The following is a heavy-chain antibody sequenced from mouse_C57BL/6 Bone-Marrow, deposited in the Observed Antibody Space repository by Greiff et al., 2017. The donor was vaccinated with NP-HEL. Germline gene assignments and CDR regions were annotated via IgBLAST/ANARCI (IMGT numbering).Heavy chain of an antibody. J-gene: IGHJ2*01. Sequence: QVQLQQPGTELVKPGASVKLSCKASGYTFTSYWMHWVKQRPGPGLEWIGNINPSNGGTNYNEKFKSKATLTVDKSSSTAYMQLSSLTSEDSAVYYCARDLLGHYYGKEFDYWGQGTTLTVSS. CDR3: ARDLLGHYYGKEFDY. CDR2: INPSNGGT. D-gene: IGHD1-1*01. CDR1: GYTFTSYW. V-gene: IGHV1-53*01.